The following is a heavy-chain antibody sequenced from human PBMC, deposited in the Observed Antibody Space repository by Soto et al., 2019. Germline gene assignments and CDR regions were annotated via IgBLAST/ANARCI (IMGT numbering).Heavy chain of an antibody. V-gene: IGHV3-73*02. CDR1: GFTFSGSA. CDR3: TRVKGGEGRGYGLEGYDY. CDR2: IRSKANSYAT. D-gene: IGHD3-22*01. J-gene: IGHJ4*02. Sequence: EVQLVESGGGLVQPGGSLKLSFAASGFTFSGSAMHWVRPASGKGLEWVGRIRSKANSYATAYAASVKGRFTISRDDSQHTAYLQRNSLKTEDTAVYYCTRVKGGEGRGYGLEGYDYWGQGTLVTVSS.